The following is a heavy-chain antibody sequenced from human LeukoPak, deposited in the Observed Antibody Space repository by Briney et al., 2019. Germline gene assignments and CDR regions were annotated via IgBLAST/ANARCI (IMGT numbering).Heavy chain of an antibody. J-gene: IGHJ4*02. CDR1: GFTFSSYW. CDR2: MSGSGGST. D-gene: IGHD1-26*01. Sequence: GGSLRLSCAASGFTFSSYWMSWVRQAPGKGLEWVSGMSGSGGSTNYADSVKGRFTISRDNAKHTLYLQMNSLRAEDTAVYYCAKGTRRTGNYYEGFDYWGQGTLVTVSS. V-gene: IGHV3-23*01. CDR3: AKGTRRTGNYYEGFDY.